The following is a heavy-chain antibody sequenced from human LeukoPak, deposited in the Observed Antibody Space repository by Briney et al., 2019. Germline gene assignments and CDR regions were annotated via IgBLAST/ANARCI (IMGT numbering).Heavy chain of an antibody. J-gene: IGHJ6*03. V-gene: IGHV5-51*01. CDR1: GYSFTSYW. CDR2: IYPGDSDT. D-gene: IGHD2-2*02. CDR3: ARWTGVVPAAISYMDV. Sequence: GESLKISCKGSGYSFTSYWIGWVRQMPGKGLEWMGIIYPGDSDTRYSPSFQGQVTISADKSISTAYLQWSSLKASDTAMYYCARWTGVVPAAISYMDVWGKGTTVTVSS.